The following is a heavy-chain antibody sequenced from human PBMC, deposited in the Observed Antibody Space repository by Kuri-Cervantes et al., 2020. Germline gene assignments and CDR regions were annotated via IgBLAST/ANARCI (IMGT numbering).Heavy chain of an antibody. Sequence: SVKVSCKASGYTFTSYYMHWVRQAPGQGLEWMGRIIPILGIANYAQKFQGRVTITADKSTSTAYMELSSLRSEDTAVYYCARGDCSGGSCYSRGPYYYYGMDVWGQGTTVTVSS. CDR3: ARGDCSGGSCYSRGPYYYYGMDV. CDR1: GYTFTSYY. J-gene: IGHJ6*02. CDR2: IIPILGIA. D-gene: IGHD2-15*01. V-gene: IGHV1-69*04.